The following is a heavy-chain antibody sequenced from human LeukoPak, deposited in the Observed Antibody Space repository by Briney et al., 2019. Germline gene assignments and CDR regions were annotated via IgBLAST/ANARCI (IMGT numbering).Heavy chain of an antibody. CDR3: ASPRGYSYGHFDY. CDR1: GGTFSSYA. J-gene: IGHJ4*02. CDR2: IIPTLGIA. Sequence: SVKVSCRASGGTFSSYAISWVRQAPGQGLEWMGRIIPTLGIANYAQKFQGRVTITADKSTSTAYMELSSLRSEDTAVYYCASPRGYSYGHFDYWGQGTLVTVSS. D-gene: IGHD5-18*01. V-gene: IGHV1-69*04.